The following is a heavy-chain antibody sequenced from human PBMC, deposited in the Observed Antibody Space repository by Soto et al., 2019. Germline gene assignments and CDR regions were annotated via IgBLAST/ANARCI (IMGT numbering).Heavy chain of an antibody. J-gene: IGHJ4*02. Sequence: EVQLVESGGGLVKPGGSLRLSCAASGFTFSSYSMNWVRQAPGKGLEWVSSISSSSSYIYYADSVKGRFTISRDNAKNSMYLQMNNLRAEDTAVYYCARDPGYSSGGFDYWGQGTLVTVSS. D-gene: IGHD6-19*01. CDR3: ARDPGYSSGGFDY. CDR1: GFTFSSYS. V-gene: IGHV3-21*01. CDR2: ISSSSSYI.